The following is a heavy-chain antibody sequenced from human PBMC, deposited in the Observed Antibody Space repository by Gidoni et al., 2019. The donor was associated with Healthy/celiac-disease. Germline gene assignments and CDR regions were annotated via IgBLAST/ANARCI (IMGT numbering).Heavy chain of an antibody. J-gene: IGHJ4*02. CDR1: GFSLSNARMG. CDR2: IFSNDEK. D-gene: IGHD3-22*01. CDR3: ARIFDSSGYYLFDY. V-gene: IGHV2-26*01. Sequence: QVTLKESGPVLVKPTETLTLTCTVSGFSLSNARMGVSWIRQPPGKALEWLAHIFSNDEKSYSTSLKSRLTISKDTSKSQVVLTMTNMDPVDTATYYCARIFDSSGYYLFDYWGQGTLVTVSS.